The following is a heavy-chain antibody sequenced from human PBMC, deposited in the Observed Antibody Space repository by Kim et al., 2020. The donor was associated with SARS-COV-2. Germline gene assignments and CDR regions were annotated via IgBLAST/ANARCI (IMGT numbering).Heavy chain of an antibody. CDR1: GGSFSGYY. D-gene: IGHD2-15*01. CDR3: ARDLPYCSGGSCYRYDAFDI. Sequence: SETLSLTCAVYGGSFSGYYWSWIRQPPGKGLEWIGEINHSGSTNYNPSLKSRVTISVDTSKNQFSLKLSSVTAADTAVYYCARDLPYCSGGSCYRYDAFDIWGQGTMVTFSS. J-gene: IGHJ3*02. V-gene: IGHV4-34*01. CDR2: INHSGST.